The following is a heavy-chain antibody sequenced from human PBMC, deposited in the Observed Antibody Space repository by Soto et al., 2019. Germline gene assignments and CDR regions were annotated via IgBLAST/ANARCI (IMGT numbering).Heavy chain of an antibody. Sequence: ASVKVSCKASGYTFTSYAISWVRQAPGQGPEWMGWISAYNGNTNYAQKLQGRLTMTTDTSTSTAYMELRSLRSDDTAVYYCARDLLGLYDSSGYYWAYWGQGTLVTVSS. CDR2: ISAYNGNT. D-gene: IGHD3-22*01. CDR3: ARDLLGLYDSSGYYWAY. J-gene: IGHJ4*02. V-gene: IGHV1-18*01. CDR1: GYTFTSYA.